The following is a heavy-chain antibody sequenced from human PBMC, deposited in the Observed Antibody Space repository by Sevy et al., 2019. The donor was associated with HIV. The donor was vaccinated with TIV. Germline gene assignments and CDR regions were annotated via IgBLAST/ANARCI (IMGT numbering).Heavy chain of an antibody. D-gene: IGHD3-22*01. V-gene: IGHV3-7*01. Sequence: GGSLRLSCAASGFTFSSYWMTWVRQAPGKGLEWVANIKQDMSEKYYADSVKGRFTISRDNARNSLYLPMESLRAEDTAVYYCARAQQVTMLVVIGGLYFDFWGQGTLVTVSS. CDR1: GFTFSSYW. CDR2: IKQDMSEK. J-gene: IGHJ4*02. CDR3: ARAQQVTMLVVIGGLYFDF.